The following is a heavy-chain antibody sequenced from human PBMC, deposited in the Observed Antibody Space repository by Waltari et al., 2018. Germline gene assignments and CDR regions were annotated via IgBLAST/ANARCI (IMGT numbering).Heavy chain of an antibody. CDR1: GDSVSSNIAA. Sequence: QVQLQQSGPGLVKPSQTLSLTCAISGDSVSSNIAAWYWIRHSPSGGLEWLGRSTYRYKWYSDYSLGGQGQVTINPVTSTNQSSLQLNSVTPEDTAVYYCARDLGWAREFFDFWGQGTLVTVSS. CDR2: STYRYKWYS. CDR3: ARDLGWAREFFDF. J-gene: IGHJ4*02. V-gene: IGHV6-1*01. D-gene: IGHD3-10*01.